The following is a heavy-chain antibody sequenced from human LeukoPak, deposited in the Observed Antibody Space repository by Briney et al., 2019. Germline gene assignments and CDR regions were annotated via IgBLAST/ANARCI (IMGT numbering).Heavy chain of an antibody. V-gene: IGHV3-9*01. CDR3: AKDIGWGVAAVGTAFDI. CDR1: GFTFDDYA. CDR2: ISWNSGSI. J-gene: IGHJ3*02. D-gene: IGHD6-13*01. Sequence: GGSLRLSCAASGFTFDDYAMHWVRQAPGKGLEWVSGISWNSGSIGYADSVKGRFTISRDNAKNSLYLQMNSLRAENTALYYCAKDIGWGVAAVGTAFDIWGQGTMVTVSS.